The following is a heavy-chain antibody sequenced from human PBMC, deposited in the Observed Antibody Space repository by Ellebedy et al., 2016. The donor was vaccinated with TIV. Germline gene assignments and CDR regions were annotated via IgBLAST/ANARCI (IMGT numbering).Heavy chain of an antibody. CDR1: GGSFSGYS. D-gene: IGHD2-21*02. CDR3: ARCDWQDVDLDNWYFDL. CDR2: INHRETT. J-gene: IGHJ2*01. Sequence: SETLSLTCSVYGGSFSGYSWSWIRQPPGKGLEWIGEINHRETTNYNPSLKSRVTISVDTSKNQVSLRLSSVTAADTAVYYCARCDWQDVDLDNWYFDLWGRGTLVTVSS. V-gene: IGHV4-34*01.